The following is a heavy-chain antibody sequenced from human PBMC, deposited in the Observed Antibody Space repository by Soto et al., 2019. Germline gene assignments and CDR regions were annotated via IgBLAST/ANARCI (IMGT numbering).Heavy chain of an antibody. CDR3: ASASQIELGSHPSYYYGMDV. CDR1: GGTYSSYA. J-gene: IGHJ6*02. V-gene: IGHV1-69*01. Sequence: QVQLVQSGAEVKKPGSSVKVSCKASGGTYSSYAISWVRQAPGQGLEWMGGIIPIFGTANYAQKFQGRVTITADESTSTAYMELSSLRSEDTAVYYCASASQIELGSHPSYYYGMDVWGQGTTVTVSS. D-gene: IGHD3-16*01. CDR2: IIPIFGTA.